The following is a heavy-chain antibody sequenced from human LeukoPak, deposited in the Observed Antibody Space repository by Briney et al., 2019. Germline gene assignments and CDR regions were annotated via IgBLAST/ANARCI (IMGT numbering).Heavy chain of an antibody. CDR1: GFIFSSYA. CDR3: ARNVSGQYFDI. V-gene: IGHV3-23*01. D-gene: IGHD2/OR15-2a*01. Sequence: PGGSLRLSCAASGFIFSSYAMHWVRQAPGKGLECISAISGSGDSTYYADSVKGRFTISRDNSKNTLYLQMNSLRTEDTAVYYCARNVSGQYFDIWGRGTLVTVSS. CDR2: ISGSGDST. J-gene: IGHJ2*01.